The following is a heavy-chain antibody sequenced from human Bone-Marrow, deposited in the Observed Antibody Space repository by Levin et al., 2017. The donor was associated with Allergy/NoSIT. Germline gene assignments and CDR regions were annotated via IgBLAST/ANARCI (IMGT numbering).Heavy chain of an antibody. V-gene: IGHV3-9*01. Sequence: GGSLRLSCAASGFTFDKYAIHWVRQAPGKGLEWVSGISWNSGTIGYADSVKGRFTISRDNAKNSLYLQLNSLTDEDTALYYCAKDTEGYTNSWYPTGGIIDMWGQGTMVVVSS. CDR1: GFTFDKYA. D-gene: IGHD6-13*01. J-gene: IGHJ3*02. CDR3: AKDTEGYTNSWYPTGGIIDM. CDR2: ISWNSGTI.